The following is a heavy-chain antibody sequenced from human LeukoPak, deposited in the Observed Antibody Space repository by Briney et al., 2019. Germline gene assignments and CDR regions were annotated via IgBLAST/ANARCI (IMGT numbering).Heavy chain of an antibody. CDR1: GFTFSSYS. V-gene: IGHV3-48*01. J-gene: IGHJ4*02. Sequence: PGGSLRLSCAASGFTFSSYSMNWVRQAPGKGLEWVSYISSSSSTIYYADSVKGRFTISRGNAKNSLYLQMNSLRAEDTAVYYCARIAADTDFDYWGQGTLVTVSS. CDR3: ARIAADTDFDY. CDR2: ISSSSSTI. D-gene: IGHD6-13*01.